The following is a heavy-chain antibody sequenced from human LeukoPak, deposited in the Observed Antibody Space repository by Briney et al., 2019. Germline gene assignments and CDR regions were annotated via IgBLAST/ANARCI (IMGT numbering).Heavy chain of an antibody. CDR3: ARGQYYYDSSGYYPGKFDY. CDR1: GGSISSYY. D-gene: IGHD3-22*01. Sequence: SETLSLTCTVSGGSISSYYWSWIRQPAGKGLEWIGRIYTSGSTNYNPSLKSRVTISVDTSKNQFSLKLSSVTAADTAVYYCARGQYYYDSSGYYPGKFDYWGQGTLVTVSS. CDR2: IYTSGST. V-gene: IGHV4-4*07. J-gene: IGHJ4*02.